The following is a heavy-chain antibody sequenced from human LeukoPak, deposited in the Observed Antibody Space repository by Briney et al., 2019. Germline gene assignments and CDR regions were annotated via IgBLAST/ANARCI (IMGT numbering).Heavy chain of an antibody. CDR1: GGSISSSNW. CDR2: IYHSGST. Sequence: KTSETLSLTCAVSGGSISSSNWWSWVRQPPGKGLEWIGEIYHSGSTNYNPSLKSRVTISVDKSKNQFSLKLSSVTAADTAVYYCARAPYYYDSSGCYYYLDYWGQGTLVTVSS. J-gene: IGHJ4*02. CDR3: ARAPYYYDSSGCYYYLDY. D-gene: IGHD3-22*01. V-gene: IGHV4-4*02.